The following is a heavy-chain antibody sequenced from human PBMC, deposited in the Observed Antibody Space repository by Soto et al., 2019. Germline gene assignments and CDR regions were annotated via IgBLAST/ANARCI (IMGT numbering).Heavy chain of an antibody. Sequence: PGGSLRLSCAASGFTVSSNYMSWVRQAPGKGLEWVSVIYSGGSTYYADSVKGRFTISRDNSKNTLYLQMNSLRAEDTAVYYCARDQASYYYGSGSYYRPSDYWGQGTLVTVSS. D-gene: IGHD3-10*01. J-gene: IGHJ4*02. CDR2: IYSGGST. CDR3: ARDQASYYYGSGSYYRPSDY. V-gene: IGHV3-66*01. CDR1: GFTVSSNY.